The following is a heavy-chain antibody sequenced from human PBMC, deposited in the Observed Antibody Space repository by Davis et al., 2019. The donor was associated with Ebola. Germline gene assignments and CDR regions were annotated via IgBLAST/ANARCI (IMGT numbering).Heavy chain of an antibody. V-gene: IGHV4-34*01. J-gene: IGHJ5*02. Sequence: ESLKISCAASGFTVSSNYMSWIRQPPGKGLEWIGETNESGITSHNPSLGSRVTLSVDTSKNQFSLKLISVTAAETAVYYCARGHRNNPVSWGQGTLVTVSS. CDR2: TNESGIT. CDR3: ARGHRNNPVS. D-gene: IGHD1-14*01. CDR1: GFTVSSNY.